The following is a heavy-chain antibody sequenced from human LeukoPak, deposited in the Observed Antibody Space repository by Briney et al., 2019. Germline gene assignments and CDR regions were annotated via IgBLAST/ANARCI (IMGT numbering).Heavy chain of an antibody. CDR3: AKPTSGSGSFLIDY. Sequence: GGSLRLSCAASGFTFSNAWMSWVRQAPGKGLEWVAVIWDDGSYKYYADSVKGRFTISRDNSKNTLYLQMNSLRAEDTAVYYCAKPTSGSGSFLIDYWGQGTLVTVSS. D-gene: IGHD1-26*01. J-gene: IGHJ4*02. CDR1: GFTFSNAW. V-gene: IGHV3-33*06. CDR2: IWDDGSYK.